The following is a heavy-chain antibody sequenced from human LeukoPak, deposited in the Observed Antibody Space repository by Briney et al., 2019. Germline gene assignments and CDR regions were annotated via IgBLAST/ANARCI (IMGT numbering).Heavy chain of an antibody. V-gene: IGHV3-30*04. CDR2: ISYDGSNK. Sequence: GGSLRLSCAASGFTFSSYAMHWVRQAPGKGLEWVAVISYDGSNKYYADSVKGRFTISRDNSKNTLYLQMNSLRAEDTAVYYCARDPWRSGAMLFDYWGQGTLVTISS. J-gene: IGHJ4*02. CDR1: GFTFSSYA. CDR3: ARDPWRSGAMLFDY. D-gene: IGHD1-26*01.